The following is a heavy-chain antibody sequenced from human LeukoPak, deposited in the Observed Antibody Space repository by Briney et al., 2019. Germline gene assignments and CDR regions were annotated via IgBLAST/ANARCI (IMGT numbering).Heavy chain of an antibody. CDR2: ISSSSSTK. J-gene: IGHJ6*03. Sequence: GGSLRLSCAASGFTFSSYSMNWVRQAPGKGLEWVSYISSSSSTKYYADSVKGRFTISRDNAKNSLFLQMNSLRVEDTAVYYCVRDRTIEARYSYYYMDVWGEGTTVTVSS. CDR1: GFTFSSYS. CDR3: VRDRTIEARYSYYYMDV. V-gene: IGHV3-48*01. D-gene: IGHD6-6*01.